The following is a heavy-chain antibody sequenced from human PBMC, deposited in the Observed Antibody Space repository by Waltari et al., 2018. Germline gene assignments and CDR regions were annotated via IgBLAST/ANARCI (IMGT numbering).Heavy chain of an antibody. D-gene: IGHD3-3*01. CDR1: GASFSYYY. CDR2: IRHPGST. J-gene: IGHJ5*02. CDR3: TRGGNYDFWSHRPFVDP. Sequence: QVQLQQWGAGLLRPSETLSLTCAVYGASFSYYYLSWVRQPPGKGLEWIGQIRHPGSTNYNPSLKSRVTISLDTPMSQFSLRLSSVTAADTALYFCTRGGNYDFWSHRPFVDPWGQGTLVTVSS. V-gene: IGHV4-34*01.